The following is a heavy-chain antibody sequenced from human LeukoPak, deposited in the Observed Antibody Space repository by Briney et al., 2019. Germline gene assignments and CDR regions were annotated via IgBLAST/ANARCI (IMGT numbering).Heavy chain of an antibody. CDR2: FDPEDGET. J-gene: IGHJ4*02. D-gene: IGHD1-26*01. CDR1: GYTLTELS. CDR3: ATVVGARDGYYFDY. V-gene: IGHV1-24*01. Sequence: ASVKVSCKVSGYTLTELSMHWVRPAPGKGLEWMGGFDPEDGETIYAQKFQGRVIMTEDTSTDTAYMELSSLRSEDTAVYYCATVVGARDGYYFDYWGQGTLVTVSS.